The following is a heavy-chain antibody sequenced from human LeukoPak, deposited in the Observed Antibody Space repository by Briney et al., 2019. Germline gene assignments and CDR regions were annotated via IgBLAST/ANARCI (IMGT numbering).Heavy chain of an antibody. CDR2: IYYRSQWYN. V-gene: IGHV6-1*01. J-gene: IGHJ3*01. Sequence: SQTLSLTCDISGDSVSSGSGGWNWIRQSPSRGLEWLGRIYYRSQWYNDDAVAVKGRISINSDTAKNQFSLHLNSVTPDDTALYYCARGGRVRGRLNSLTGFDFWGQGTMVTVSS. CDR1: GDSVSSGSGG. CDR3: ARGGRVRGRLNSLTGFDF. D-gene: IGHD3-10*01.